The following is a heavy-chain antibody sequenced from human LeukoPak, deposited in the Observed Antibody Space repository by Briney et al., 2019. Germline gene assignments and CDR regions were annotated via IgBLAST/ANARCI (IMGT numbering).Heavy chain of an antibody. CDR3: ARDSSMGYSSSWYGWNWFDP. D-gene: IGHD6-13*01. Sequence: PGGSLRLSCAASGFSFDTHGMHWVRQAPGKGLEWVAVIWYDGSKKYYADSVKGRFTISRDNAKNSLYLQMNSLRAEDTAVYYCARDSSMGYSSSWYGWNWFDPWGQGTLVTVSS. J-gene: IGHJ5*02. CDR2: IWYDGSKK. CDR1: GFSFDTHG. V-gene: IGHV3-33*01.